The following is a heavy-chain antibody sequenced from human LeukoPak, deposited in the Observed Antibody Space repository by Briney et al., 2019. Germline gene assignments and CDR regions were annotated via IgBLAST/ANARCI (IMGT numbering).Heavy chain of an antibody. V-gene: IGHV3-7*01. J-gene: IGHJ4*02. CDR3: ARGEGGFYSWGIAY. CDR1: GFTFSNYW. CDR2: IKLDGSVK. D-gene: IGHD1-26*01. Sequence: GGSLRLSCAAFGFTFSNYWMNWVRQAPGKGLEWVAIIKLDGSVKYYVDSVKGRFSISRDNAKNSVYLQMNNLRAEDTAVYYCARGEGGFYSWGIAYWGQGTLVTVSS.